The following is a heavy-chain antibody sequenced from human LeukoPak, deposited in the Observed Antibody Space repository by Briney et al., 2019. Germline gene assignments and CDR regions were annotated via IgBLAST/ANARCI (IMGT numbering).Heavy chain of an antibody. CDR2: IYHSGST. D-gene: IGHD1-26*01. J-gene: IGHJ4*02. CDR3: ARESPPYSGSYYGKVGY. Sequence: YPSETLSLTCTVSGGSISSGGYYWSWIRQPPGKGLEWIGYIYHSGSTYYNPSLKSRVTISVDRSKNQFSLKLSSVTAADTAVYYCARESPPYSGSYYGKVGYWGQGTLVTVSS. V-gene: IGHV4-30-2*01. CDR1: GGSISSGGYY.